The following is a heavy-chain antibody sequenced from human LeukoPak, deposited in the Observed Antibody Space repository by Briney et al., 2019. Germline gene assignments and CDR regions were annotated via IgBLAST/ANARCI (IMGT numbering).Heavy chain of an antibody. J-gene: IGHJ5*02. CDR1: GDSVSSNSAA. Sequence: PSQTLSLTCAISGDSVSSNSAAWNWIRQSPSRGLEWLGRTYYRSKWYNDYAVSVKSRITINPDTSKNQFSLQLNSVTPEDTAVYYCARERVTVGGLLWFGELSDVPGEDNTAFDPWGQGTLVTVSS. D-gene: IGHD3-10*01. CDR2: TYYRSKWYN. V-gene: IGHV6-1*01. CDR3: ARERVTVGGLLWFGELSDVPGEDNTAFDP.